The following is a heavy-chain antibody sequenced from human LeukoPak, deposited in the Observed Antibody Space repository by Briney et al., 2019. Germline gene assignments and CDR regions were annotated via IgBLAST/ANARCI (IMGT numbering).Heavy chain of an antibody. CDR1: GFTFDDYT. CDR3: ARARGSWSFDI. CDR2: ISWDGGST. Sequence: GGSLRLSCAASGFTFDDYTMHWVRQAPGKGLEWVSLISWDGGSTYYADSVKGRFTISRDNAKNSLYLQMNSLRAEDTAVYYCARARGSWSFDIWGQGTMVTVSS. J-gene: IGHJ3*02. V-gene: IGHV3-43*01. D-gene: IGHD1-26*01.